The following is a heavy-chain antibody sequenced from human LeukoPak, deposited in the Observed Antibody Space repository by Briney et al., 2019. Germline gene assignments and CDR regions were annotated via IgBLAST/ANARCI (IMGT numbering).Heavy chain of an antibody. CDR1: GFTFSRYA. J-gene: IGHJ3*02. CDR3: ARGPNGDYIGAFEI. V-gene: IGHV3-23*01. Sequence: PGGSLRLSCTASGFTFSRYAMMWLRQAPGKGLEWVAAIATDATLYADSVKGRFTISRDNSKNTVYLQMSSLRVEDTALYYCARGPNGDYIGAFEIWGQGTMVTVSS. CDR2: IATDAT. D-gene: IGHD4-17*01.